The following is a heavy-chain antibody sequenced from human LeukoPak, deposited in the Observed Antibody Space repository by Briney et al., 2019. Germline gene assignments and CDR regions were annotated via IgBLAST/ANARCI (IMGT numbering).Heavy chain of an antibody. Sequence: SETLSLTCTVSGGSISSGGYSWSWIRQPPGKGPEWIGYIYHSGSTYYNPSLKSRVTISVDRSKNQFSLRLSSVTAADTAVYYCATSPRGGIAVAGTYFDYWGQGTLVTVSS. D-gene: IGHD6-19*01. J-gene: IGHJ4*02. CDR1: GGSISSGGYS. CDR3: ATSPRGGIAVAGTYFDY. CDR2: IYHSGST. V-gene: IGHV4-30-2*01.